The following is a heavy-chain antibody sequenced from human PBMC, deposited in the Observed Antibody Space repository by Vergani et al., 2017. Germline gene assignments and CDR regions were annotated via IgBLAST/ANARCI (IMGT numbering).Heavy chain of an antibody. V-gene: IGHV1-8*01. D-gene: IGHD2-15*01. CDR3: ARPPGRRCSGGSCYSSFRWFDP. Sequence: QVQLVQSGAEVKKPGASVKVSCWASGYTFIEYDIDWVRQAAGQGLEWMGWMNPKSGNSGFAQKFQGRVTMTRDTSISTAYMELNSLTSEDTAVYYCARPPGRRCSGGSCYSSFRWFDPWGKGTLVTVFS. J-gene: IGHJ5*02. CDR1: GYTFIEYD. CDR2: MNPKSGNS.